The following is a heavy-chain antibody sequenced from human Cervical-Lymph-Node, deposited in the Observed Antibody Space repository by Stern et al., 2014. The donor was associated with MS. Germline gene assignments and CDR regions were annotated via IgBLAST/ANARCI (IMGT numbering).Heavy chain of an antibody. V-gene: IGHV3-9*01. CDR2: ISWNSKTI. Sequence: EVHLVESGGDLVQPGRSLRLSCAASGFNFDDYAMHWVRQAPGKGLEWVSGISWNSKTIAYADSVKGRFTTSRDNAKSSLYLQMNSLRAEDTALYYCAKDVPRYNYYGMDVWGQGTTVTVSS. CDR1: GFNFDDYA. J-gene: IGHJ6*02. D-gene: IGHD2-2*01. CDR3: AKDVPRYNYYGMDV.